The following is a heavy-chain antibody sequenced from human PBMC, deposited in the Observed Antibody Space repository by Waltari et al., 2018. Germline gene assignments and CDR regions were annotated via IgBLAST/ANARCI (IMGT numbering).Heavy chain of an antibody. CDR3: ARDVTSHAGFDP. J-gene: IGHJ5*02. Sequence: EVQLVESGGGLIQPGGSLSLAFSASGFTGSRNHMVRVRQAPGKGLEWVSVIYSGGSTYYADSVKGRFTISRDNSKNTLYLQMNSLRAEDTAVYYCARDVTSHAGFDPWGQGTLVTVSS. D-gene: IGHD2-2*01. CDR1: GFTGSRNH. CDR2: IYSGGST. V-gene: IGHV3-53*01.